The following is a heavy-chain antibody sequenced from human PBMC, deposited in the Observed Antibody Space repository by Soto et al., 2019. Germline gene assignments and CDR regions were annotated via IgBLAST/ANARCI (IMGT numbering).Heavy chain of an antibody. CDR1: GYPFTSSG. Sequence: QVQLVPSGAEVTKPGASVKVSCKASGYPFTSSGISWVRQAPGQGLEWMGWISAYNGNTNYAPKLQGRVPMTTDTSTSTAYMELRSMRSDDTAVYYCARALHCIGGSCYSGGDYWGQGTLVTVSS. V-gene: IGHV1-18*04. CDR2: ISAYNGNT. J-gene: IGHJ4*02. CDR3: ARALHCIGGSCYSGGDY. D-gene: IGHD2-15*01.